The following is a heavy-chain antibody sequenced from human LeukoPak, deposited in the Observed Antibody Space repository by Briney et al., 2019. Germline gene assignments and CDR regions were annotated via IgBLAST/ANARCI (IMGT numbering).Heavy chain of an antibody. J-gene: IGHJ5*02. CDR1: GFTFSSYA. Sequence: GGSLRLSCAASGFTFSSYAMSWVRQALGKGLEWVSAISGSVGSTYYADSVKGRFTISRDNSTNTLYLQMNSLRAEDTAVYFCAKVSSGSYFDAWGQGTLVTVSS. CDR3: AKVSSGSYFDA. D-gene: IGHD1-26*01. CDR2: ISGSVGST. V-gene: IGHV3-23*01.